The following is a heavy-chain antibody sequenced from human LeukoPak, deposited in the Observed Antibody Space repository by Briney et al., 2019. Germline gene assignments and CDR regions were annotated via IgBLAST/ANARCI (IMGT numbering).Heavy chain of an antibody. Sequence: GGSLRLSCAASGFTFSSYAMHWVRQAPGQGLERVAVISYDGSNKFYADSVKGRFTISRDNSKNTLYLQMNSLRAEDTAVYYCARASGSYYFDYWGQGTLVTVSS. CDR2: ISYDGSNK. J-gene: IGHJ4*02. CDR1: GFTFSSYA. V-gene: IGHV3-30*04. D-gene: IGHD1-26*01. CDR3: ARASGSYYFDY.